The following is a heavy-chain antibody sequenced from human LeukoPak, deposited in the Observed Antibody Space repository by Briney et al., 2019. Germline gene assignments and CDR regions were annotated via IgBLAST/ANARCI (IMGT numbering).Heavy chain of an antibody. CDR2: MNPNSGNT. V-gene: IGHV1-8*03. Sequence: GASVKVSCKASGYTFTSYDINWVRQATGQGLEWMGWMNPNSGNTGYAQKFQGRVTITRNTSISTAYMELSSLRSEDTAVYYCARCPRYCSSTSCQGHYYYYMDVWGKGTTVTVSS. CDR3: ARCPRYCSSTSCQGHYYYYMDV. D-gene: IGHD2-2*01. CDR1: GYTFTSYD. J-gene: IGHJ6*03.